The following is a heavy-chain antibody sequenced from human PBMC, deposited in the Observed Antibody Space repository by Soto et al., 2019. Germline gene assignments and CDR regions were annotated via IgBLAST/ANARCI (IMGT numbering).Heavy chain of an antibody. CDR1: GGSISSSNW. D-gene: IGHD2-21*02. V-gene: IGHV4-4*02. Sequence: QVQLQESGPGLVKPSGTLSLTCAVSGGSISSSNWWSWVRQPPGKGLEWIGEIHHSGSTNYNPSLKSRVTISVDTAKNQFSLKLSSVTAADTAVYYCARAGYGGNSGDYWGQGTLVTVSS. CDR2: IHHSGST. J-gene: IGHJ4*02. CDR3: ARAGYGGNSGDY.